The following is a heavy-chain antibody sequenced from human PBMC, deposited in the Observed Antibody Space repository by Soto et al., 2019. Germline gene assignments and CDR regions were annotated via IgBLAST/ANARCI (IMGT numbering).Heavy chain of an antibody. CDR3: ARDSSGRHDY. D-gene: IGHD3-22*01. CDR1: YGSISVSNVF. Sequence: SETLSLTCTVSYGSISVSNVFWGWVRQPPGKGLEWVGNIDHSGTAYYNPSLGSRVTFSVDTSKNQFFLNVNSVTAADTAVYFCARDSSGRHDYWGQGTPVTVSS. J-gene: IGHJ4*02. CDR2: IDHSGTA. V-gene: IGHV4-39*02.